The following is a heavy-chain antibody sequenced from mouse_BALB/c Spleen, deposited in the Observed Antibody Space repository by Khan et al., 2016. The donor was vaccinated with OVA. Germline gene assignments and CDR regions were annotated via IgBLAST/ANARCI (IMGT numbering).Heavy chain of an antibody. CDR2: IGYSGST. CDR3: ARLRPGIAY. CDR1: GYSITSDYA. V-gene: IGHV3-2*02. J-gene: IGHJ3*01. Sequence: EVQLEESGPGLVKPSQSLSLTCTVTGYSITSDYAWNWIRQFPGNKLEWMGYIGYSGSTSYNPSLKSRISITRDTSKNQFFLQLNSVTTAETATYYCARLRPGIAYWGQGTLVTVSA.